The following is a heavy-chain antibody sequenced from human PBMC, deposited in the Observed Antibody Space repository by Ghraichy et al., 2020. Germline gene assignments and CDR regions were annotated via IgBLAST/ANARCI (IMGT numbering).Heavy chain of an antibody. CDR2: IWYDGSKK. V-gene: IGHV3-33*01. D-gene: IGHD2-15*01. J-gene: IGHJ1*01. CDR1: GFTFSTDG. Sequence: LSLTCAASGFTFSTDGMHWVRQAPGKGLEWVAVIWYDGSKKYYTESVKGRFTISRDNSKNTLYLQMNSLRAEDTAVYYCARDMGHGSASSEYFQHWGQGTLVTVSS. CDR3: ARDMGHGSASSEYFQH.